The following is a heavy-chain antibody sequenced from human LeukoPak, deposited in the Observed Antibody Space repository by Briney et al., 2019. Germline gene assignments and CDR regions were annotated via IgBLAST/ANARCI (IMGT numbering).Heavy chain of an antibody. J-gene: IGHJ4*02. V-gene: IGHV3-23*01. Sequence: PGGSLRLSCAASGFTFSSYAMSWVRQAPGKGLEWVSAISGSGGSTYYADSVKGRFTISRDNSKNTLYLQMNSLRAADTAVYYCAKGNGVATMPHFDDWGQGTLVTVSS. CDR3: AKGNGVATMPHFDD. CDR1: GFTFSSYA. CDR2: ISGSGGST. D-gene: IGHD2-2*01.